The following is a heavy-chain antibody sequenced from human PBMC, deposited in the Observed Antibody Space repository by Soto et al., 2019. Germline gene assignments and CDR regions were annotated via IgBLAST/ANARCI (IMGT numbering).Heavy chain of an antibody. CDR3: ARDTTHGSRWGRRWFDP. CDR2: VSGHNGDT. D-gene: IGHD6-19*01. Sequence: QVQLVQSGAEVKKPGAAVKISCKASGYTFSTYGISWVRQAAGQGLEWMGWVSGHNGDTSYTQNFQGRVTMTTDTSTSTAYMELRSLRSDDTAVYYCARDTTHGSRWGRRWFDPWGQGTLVTVSS. V-gene: IGHV1-18*01. CDR1: GYTFSTYG. J-gene: IGHJ5*02.